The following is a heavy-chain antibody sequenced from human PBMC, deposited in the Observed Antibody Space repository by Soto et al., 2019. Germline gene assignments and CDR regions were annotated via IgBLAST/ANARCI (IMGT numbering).Heavy chain of an antibody. V-gene: IGHV4-4*02. D-gene: IGHD1-26*01. CDR3: ARVSGSYYYGMDV. CDR2: IYHSGST. J-gene: IGHJ6*02. Sequence: PSGTLTLTGAVSVGSISSSNWWSLVLQPPGKGLEWIWEIYHSGSTNYNPSLKSRVTISVDKSKNQFSLKLSSVTAADTAVYYCARVSGSYYYGMDVWGQGTTVTVS. CDR1: VGSISSSNW.